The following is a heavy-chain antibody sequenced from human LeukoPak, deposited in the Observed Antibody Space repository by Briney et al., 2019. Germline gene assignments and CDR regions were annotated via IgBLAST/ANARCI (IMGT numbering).Heavy chain of an antibody. CDR3: ARDLSRYNYGFWDH. J-gene: IGHJ4*02. V-gene: IGHV1-2*02. D-gene: IGHD3/OR15-3a*01. CDR1: GYTFTGYY. CDR2: INPNSGGT. Sequence: ASVKVSCKASGYTFTGYYMHWVRQAPGQGLEWMGWINPNSGGTNYAQKFQGRVTMTRDTSISTAYMELSRLRSDDTAVYYCARDLSRYNYGFWDHWGQGILVTVSS.